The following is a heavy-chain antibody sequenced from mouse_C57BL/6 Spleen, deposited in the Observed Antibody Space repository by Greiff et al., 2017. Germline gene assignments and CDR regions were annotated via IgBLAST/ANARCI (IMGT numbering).Heavy chain of an antibody. J-gene: IGHJ4*01. CDR2: INPNNGGT. CDR1: GYTFTDYY. Sequence: VQLKQSGPELVKPGASVKISCKASGYTFTDYYMNWVKQSHGKSLEWIGDINPNNGGTSYNQKFKGKATLTVDKSSSTAYMALRSLTSEDSAVYYCARRSYYYGSIYAMDYWGQGTSVTVSS. D-gene: IGHD1-1*01. CDR3: ARRSYYYGSIYAMDY. V-gene: IGHV1-26*01.